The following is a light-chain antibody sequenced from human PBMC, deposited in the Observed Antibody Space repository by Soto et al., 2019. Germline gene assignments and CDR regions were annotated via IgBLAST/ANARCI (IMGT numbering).Light chain of an antibody. CDR3: TSSTSGSLYV. V-gene: IGLV2-14*03. J-gene: IGLJ1*01. Sequence: QSALTQPASVSGSPGQSITISCTGTSSDVGGYNHVSWYQQYPGKVPKLLIYNVSHRPSGVSNRFSGSKSGNTASLTISGLQAEDDADYFCTSSTSGSLYVFGTGTKVTVL. CDR1: SSDVGGYNH. CDR2: NVS.